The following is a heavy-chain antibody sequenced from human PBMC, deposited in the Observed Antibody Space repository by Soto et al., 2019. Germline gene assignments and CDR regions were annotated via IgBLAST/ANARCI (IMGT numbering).Heavy chain of an antibody. J-gene: IGHJ4*02. D-gene: IGHD2-2*02. V-gene: IGHV1-69*06. CDR2: IIPIFNST. CDR1: GSRFSNYV. Sequence: QVQLVQSGAEVKTPGSSLKVSCTVSGSRFSNYVISWGRQAPGHGLEGLGRIIPIFNSTQYAQRFQGRVTITADKSTNTASLELSSLRSDDTAVYYCAREGRGKKAGYNGLVSLGYWGQGTLVTVSS. CDR3: AREGRGKKAGYNGLVSLGY.